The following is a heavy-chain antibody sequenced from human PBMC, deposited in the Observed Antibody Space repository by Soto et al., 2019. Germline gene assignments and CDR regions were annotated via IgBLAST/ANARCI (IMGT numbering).Heavy chain of an antibody. CDR2: VIPIFGTS. D-gene: IGHD5-12*01. J-gene: IGHJ6*02. Sequence: QVQLVQSGAEMKKPGSSVKVSCRAPRGTFRSYAITWVRQAPGQGLEWMGGVIPIFGTSKNAQKFQGRVRITADEVRTTAYMELRSLRSEDTAMYYCARVRGGFDLLYGLDVWCPGTTVMVSS. CDR3: ARVRGGFDLLYGLDV. CDR1: RGTFRSYA. V-gene: IGHV1-69*01.